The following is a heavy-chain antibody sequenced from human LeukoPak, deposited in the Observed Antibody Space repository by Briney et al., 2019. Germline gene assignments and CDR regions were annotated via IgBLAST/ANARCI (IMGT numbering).Heavy chain of an antibody. J-gene: IGHJ4*02. CDR2: ISGSGGST. V-gene: IGHV3-23*01. CDR1: GFTFSSDA. Sequence: GGSLRLSCAASGFTFSSDAMSWVRQAPGKGLEWVSAISGSGGSTYYADSVKGRFTISRDNSKNTLYLQMNSLRAEDTAVYYCAKGLSSYDSSGYDYWGQGTLVTVSS. D-gene: IGHD3-22*01. CDR3: AKGLSSYDSSGYDY.